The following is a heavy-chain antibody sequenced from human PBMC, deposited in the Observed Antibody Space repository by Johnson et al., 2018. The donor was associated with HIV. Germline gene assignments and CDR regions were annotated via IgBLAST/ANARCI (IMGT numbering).Heavy chain of an antibody. V-gene: IGHV3-30*02. J-gene: IGHJ3*02. CDR3: AKDSRNSYGPDAFDI. CDR2: IRYAGSDK. Sequence: QVQLVESGGGVVQPGRSLRLSCAASGITFSSYAMHWVRQAPGKGLEWVAFIRYAGSDKYYADSVKGRFSISRDNSKNTLYLQMNSLRAEDTAVYYCAKDSRNSYGPDAFDIGGQGTMVTVSS. CDR1: GITFSSYA. D-gene: IGHD5-18*01.